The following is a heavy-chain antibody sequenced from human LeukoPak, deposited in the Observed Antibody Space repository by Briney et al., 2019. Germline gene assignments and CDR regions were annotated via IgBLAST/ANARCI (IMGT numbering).Heavy chain of an antibody. D-gene: IGHD6-6*01. CDR1: GGSISSSNW. Sequence: SETLSLTCTVSGGSISSSNWWSWVRQPPGKGLEWIGEIYHSGSTNYNPSLKSRVTISVDKSKNQFSLKLSSMTAADTAVYYCARREYFDAFGIWGQGTMVTVSS. CDR3: ARREYFDAFGI. CDR2: IYHSGST. V-gene: IGHV4-4*02. J-gene: IGHJ3*02.